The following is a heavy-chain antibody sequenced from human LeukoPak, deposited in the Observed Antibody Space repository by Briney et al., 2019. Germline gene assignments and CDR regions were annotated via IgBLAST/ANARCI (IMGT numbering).Heavy chain of an antibody. V-gene: IGHV3-20*04. CDR3: AREAAGRGLGS. CDR1: GVTFDDHC. Sequence: GSLILSCAASGVTFDDHCMRWVRQAPGGGLEWVSGINWNGGSTGYADSVKGRFTLSRDKAKNSLYLQMKSLREQNTPVYYSAREAAGRGLGSSGQERLVTLSS. CDR2: INWNGGST. J-gene: IGHJ5*02. D-gene: IGHD6-13*01.